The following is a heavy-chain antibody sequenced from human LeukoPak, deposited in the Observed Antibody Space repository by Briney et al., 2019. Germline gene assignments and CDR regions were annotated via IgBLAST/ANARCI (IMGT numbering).Heavy chain of an antibody. Sequence: GGSLRLSCAASGFTFSSYSMNWVRQAPGKGLEWVSYISSSSSTIYYADSVKGRFTISRDNAKNSLYLQMNSLRAEDTAVYYCARAAGTYGSGSYYHDYWGQGTLVTVSS. CDR3: ARAAGTYGSGSYYHDY. CDR2: ISSSSSTI. D-gene: IGHD3-10*01. V-gene: IGHV3-48*01. CDR1: GFTFSSYS. J-gene: IGHJ4*02.